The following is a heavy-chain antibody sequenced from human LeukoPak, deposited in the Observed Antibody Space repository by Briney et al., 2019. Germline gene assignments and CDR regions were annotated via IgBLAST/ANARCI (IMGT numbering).Heavy chain of an antibody. V-gene: IGHV3-30*19. CDR3: ARDRYYGSGSTAGFDP. Sequence: GRSLTLSCTASGFNFKNYGVHWVRQAPGKGLEWVAVISYDGSNKYYADSVKGRFTISRDNSKNTPYLQMNSLRAEDTAVYYCARDRYYGSGSTAGFDPWGQGTLVTVSS. D-gene: IGHD3-10*01. CDR2: ISYDGSNK. J-gene: IGHJ5*02. CDR1: GFNFKNYG.